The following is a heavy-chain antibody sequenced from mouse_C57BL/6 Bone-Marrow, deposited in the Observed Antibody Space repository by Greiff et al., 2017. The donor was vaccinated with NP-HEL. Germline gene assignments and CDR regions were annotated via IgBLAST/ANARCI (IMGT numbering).Heavy chain of an antibody. J-gene: IGHJ1*03. D-gene: IGHD2-1*01. V-gene: IGHV1-54*01. CDR1: GYAFTNYL. Sequence: VQLQQSGAELVRPGPSVKVSCKASGYAFTNYLIEWVKQRPGQGLEWIGVINPGSGGTNYNEKFKGKATLTADKSSSTAYMQLSSLTSEDSAVYFCARRGGGNYWYFDVWGTGTTVTVSS. CDR3: ARRGGGNYWYFDV. CDR2: INPGSGGT.